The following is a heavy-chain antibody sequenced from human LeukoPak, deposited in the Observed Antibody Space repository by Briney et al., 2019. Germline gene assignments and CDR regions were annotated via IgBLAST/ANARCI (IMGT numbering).Heavy chain of an antibody. CDR1: GGTFSSYA. V-gene: IGHV1-69*06. Sequence: ASVKVSCKASGGTFSSYAISWVRQAPGQWLEWMGGIIPIFGTANYAQKFQGRVTITADKSTSTAYVELSSLRSEDTAVYYCARGGMITYDVALGYWGQGTLVTVSS. CDR3: ARGGMITYDVALGY. CDR2: IIPIFGTA. D-gene: IGHD3-16*01. J-gene: IGHJ4*02.